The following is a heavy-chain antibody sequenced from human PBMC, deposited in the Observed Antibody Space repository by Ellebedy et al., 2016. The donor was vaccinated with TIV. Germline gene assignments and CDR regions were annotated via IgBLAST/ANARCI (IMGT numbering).Heavy chain of an antibody. CDR2: IKQDANDK. J-gene: IGHJ5*02. Sequence: GESLKISXAASGFTFSNYWMSWVRQAPGKGLEWVANIKQDANDKYYVDSVKGRFTISRDNAKNSLCLQMNSLRAEDTAVYYCARDLSPYHDFGDYDWFDPWGQGTLVTVSS. CDR3: ARDLSPYHDFGDYDWFDP. V-gene: IGHV3-7*01. D-gene: IGHD4-17*01. CDR1: GFTFSNYW.